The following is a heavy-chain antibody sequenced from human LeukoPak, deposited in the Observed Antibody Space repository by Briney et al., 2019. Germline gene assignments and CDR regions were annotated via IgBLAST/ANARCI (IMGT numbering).Heavy chain of an antibody. V-gene: IGHV3-11*01. J-gene: IGHJ5*02. CDR1: GFTFTDYY. CDR3: ARVGRLQYGDYGA. D-gene: IGHD4-17*01. CDR2: ISVSGTTM. Sequence: GVSLRLSCATSGFTFTDYYTSWIRQAPGKGLEWVSYISVSGTTMYYADSVKGRFTLSRDNAKNSLYLQMNSLRAEDTAVYYCARVGRLQYGDYGAWGQGTLVAVSS.